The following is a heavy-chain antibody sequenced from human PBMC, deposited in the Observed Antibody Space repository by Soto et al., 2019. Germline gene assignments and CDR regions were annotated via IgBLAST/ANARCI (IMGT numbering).Heavy chain of an antibody. Sequence: QVQLQESGPGLVKPSETLSLTCTVPGGSVNIGTYYWSWIRQPPGKGLEWIGFIHYSGSTNYNPAPGSRLTMSGPTCNNYSPLKLTSVNAADTAGCRCTRGGDAYKTGGWGQGALVTVSS. CDR2: IHYSGST. V-gene: IGHV4-61*03. CDR1: GGSVNIGTYY. J-gene: IGHJ4*02. CDR3: TRGGDAYKTGG. D-gene: IGHD2-21*01.